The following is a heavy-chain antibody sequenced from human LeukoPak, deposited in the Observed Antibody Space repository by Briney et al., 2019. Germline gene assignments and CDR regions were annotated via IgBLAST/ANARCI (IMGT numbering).Heavy chain of an antibody. V-gene: IGHV5-51*01. J-gene: IGHJ4*02. Sequence: GESLKISCKGSGYSFTSYRIGWVRQMPGKGLEWMGIIYPGDSDTRYSPSFQGQVTISADKSISTAYLQWSSLKASDTAMYYCARNGAHCSGGSCYDDYWGQGTLVTVSS. CDR2: IYPGDSDT. D-gene: IGHD2-15*01. CDR3: ARNGAHCSGGSCYDDY. CDR1: GYSFTSYR.